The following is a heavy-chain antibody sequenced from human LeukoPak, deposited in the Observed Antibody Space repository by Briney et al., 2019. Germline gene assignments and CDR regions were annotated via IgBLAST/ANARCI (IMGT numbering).Heavy chain of an antibody. J-gene: IGHJ4*02. CDR1: GFTFSSYA. V-gene: IGHV3-7*01. CDR2: IKQDGSEE. Sequence: GGSLRLSCAASGFTFSSYAMSWVRQAPGKGLEWVANIKQDGSEEYYVDSVKGRFTISRDNAKNSVYLQLNSLRADDTAVYYCARGLCGGDCYFDYFDYWGQGTLVTVSS. D-gene: IGHD2-21*02. CDR3: ARGLCGGDCYFDYFDY.